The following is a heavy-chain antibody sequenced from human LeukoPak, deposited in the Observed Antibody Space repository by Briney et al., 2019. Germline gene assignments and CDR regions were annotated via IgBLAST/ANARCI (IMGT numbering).Heavy chain of an antibody. D-gene: IGHD5-18*01. CDR1: GYSISSGYY. Sequence: SETLSLTCTVSGYSISSGYYWGWIRQPPGKGLEWIGSIYHSGSTYYNPSLKSRVTISVDTSKNQFSLKLSSVTAADTAVYYCARRGYSYEGREEKYYFDYWGQGTLVTVSS. V-gene: IGHV4-38-2*02. CDR3: ARRGYSYEGREEKYYFDY. CDR2: IYHSGST. J-gene: IGHJ4*02.